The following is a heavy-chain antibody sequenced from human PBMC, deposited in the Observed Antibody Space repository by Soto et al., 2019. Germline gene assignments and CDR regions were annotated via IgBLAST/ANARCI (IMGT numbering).Heavy chain of an antibody. CDR3: AKVMDIVVVPAAIDYYYGMDV. CDR2: ISGSGGST. CDR1: GFTFSSYA. D-gene: IGHD2-2*03. J-gene: IGHJ6*02. V-gene: IGHV3-23*01. Sequence: GGSLRLSCAASGFTFSSYAMSWVRQAPGKGLEWVSAISGSGGSTYYADSVKGRFTISRDNSKNTLYLQMNSLRAEDTAVYYCAKVMDIVVVPAAIDYYYGMDVWGQGTTVTV.